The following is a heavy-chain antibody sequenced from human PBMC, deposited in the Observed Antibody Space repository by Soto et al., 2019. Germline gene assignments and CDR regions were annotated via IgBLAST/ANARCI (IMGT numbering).Heavy chain of an antibody. CDR1: GVSLSSTRMA. Sequence: SGPTLVSPTQTLTLTCTFSGVSLSSTRMAVGWIRQPPGKALEWLALIYWDDDKRYSPFLKSRLTITKDTSKNQVVLTMSNMDPVDTARYYCAHIVVAGLGYYFDYWGQGTLVTVSS. J-gene: IGHJ4*02. V-gene: IGHV2-5*02. CDR2: IYWDDDK. CDR3: AHIVVAGLGYYFDY. D-gene: IGHD6-19*01.